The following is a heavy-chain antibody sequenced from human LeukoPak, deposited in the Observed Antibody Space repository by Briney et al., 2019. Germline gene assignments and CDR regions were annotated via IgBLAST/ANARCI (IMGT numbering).Heavy chain of an antibody. CDR3: ARDSRPYSSSWDYYFDY. CDR2: ISGSGGST. Sequence: GGSLRLSCAASGFTFSSYAMSWVRQAPGKGLEWVSAISGSGGSTYYADSVKGRFTISRDNSKNTLYLQMNSLRAEDTAVYYCARDSRPYSSSWDYYFDYWGQGTLVTVSS. D-gene: IGHD6-13*01. J-gene: IGHJ4*02. CDR1: GFTFSSYA. V-gene: IGHV3-23*01.